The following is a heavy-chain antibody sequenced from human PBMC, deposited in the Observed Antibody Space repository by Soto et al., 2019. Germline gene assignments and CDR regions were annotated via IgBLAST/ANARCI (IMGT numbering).Heavy chain of an antibody. Sequence: GGSLRLSCAASGFTFSSYAMSWVRQAPGKGLEWVGRIKSKTDGGTTDYAAPVKGRFTISRDDSKNTLYLQMNSLKTEDTAVYYCTTDIVVVPAANRPEDYWGQGTLVTVSS. CDR2: IKSKTDGGTT. CDR1: GFTFSSYA. CDR3: TTDIVVVPAANRPEDY. D-gene: IGHD2-2*01. J-gene: IGHJ4*02. V-gene: IGHV3-15*01.